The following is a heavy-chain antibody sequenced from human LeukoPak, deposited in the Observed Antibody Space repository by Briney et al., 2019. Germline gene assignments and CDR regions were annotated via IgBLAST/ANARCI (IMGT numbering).Heavy chain of an antibody. Sequence: SETLSLTCTVSGGSISSGGYYWSWIRQHPGEGLEWIGYIYYSGSTYYNPSLKSRVTISVDTSKNQFSLKLSSVTAADTAVYYCAREGVTGTTRSGCLDPWGQGTLVTVSS. CDR1: GGSISSGGYY. CDR2: IYYSGST. V-gene: IGHV4-31*03. CDR3: AREGVTGTTRSGCLDP. J-gene: IGHJ5*02. D-gene: IGHD1-7*01.